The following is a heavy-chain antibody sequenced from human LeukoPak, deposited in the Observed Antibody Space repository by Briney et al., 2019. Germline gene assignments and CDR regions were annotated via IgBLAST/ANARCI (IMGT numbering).Heavy chain of an antibody. J-gene: IGHJ6*02. CDR1: GYTFTGYY. CDR2: IIPILGIA. Sequence: GASVKVSCKASGYTFTGYYMHWVRQAPGQGLEWMGRIIPILGIANYAQKFQGRVTITADKSTSTAYMELSSLRSEDTAVYYCARSYVVVPAAISDYYGMDVWGQGTTVTVSS. CDR3: ARSYVVVPAAISDYYGMDV. D-gene: IGHD2-2*02. V-gene: IGHV1-69*02.